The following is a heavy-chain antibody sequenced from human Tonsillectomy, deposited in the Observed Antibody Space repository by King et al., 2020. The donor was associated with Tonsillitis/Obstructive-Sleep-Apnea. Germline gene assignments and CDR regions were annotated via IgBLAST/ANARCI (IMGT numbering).Heavy chain of an antibody. D-gene: IGHD6-6*01. CDR3: ARVIASRPIFYYMDV. J-gene: IGHJ6*03. V-gene: IGHV4-31*03. CDR2: IYDSGST. CDR1: GGSFGSRAYY. Sequence: QLQESGPGLVKPSQTLSLTCTVSGGSFGSRAYYWPWLRQPPGKSLEWIGYIYDSGSTHYNPSLDSRLSMSLYTSKNQFSLKLSSVTAADTAVYYCARVIASRPIFYYMDVWGRGTTVTVSS.